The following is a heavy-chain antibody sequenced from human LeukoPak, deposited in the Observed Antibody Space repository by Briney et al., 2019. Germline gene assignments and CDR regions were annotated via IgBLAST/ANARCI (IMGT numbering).Heavy chain of an antibody. Sequence: SVKVSCKASGYTFTSYYMHWVRQAPGQGLEWMGGIIPIFGTANYAQKFQGRVTITADESTSTAYMELSSLRSEDTAVYYCARTRSIVVVPAGHYGMDVWGQGTTVTVSS. CDR2: IIPIFGTA. J-gene: IGHJ6*02. CDR3: ARTRSIVVVPAGHYGMDV. V-gene: IGHV1-69*13. D-gene: IGHD2-2*01. CDR1: GYTFTSYY.